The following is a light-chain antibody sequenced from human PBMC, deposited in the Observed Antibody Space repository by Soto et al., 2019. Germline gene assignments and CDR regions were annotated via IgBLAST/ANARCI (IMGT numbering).Light chain of an antibody. CDR2: GAS. CDR3: QHYNSYSGA. V-gene: IGKV3-20*01. CDR1: QSVSTNY. Sequence: EIVLTQSPSTLALSLGERATLXXRASQSVSTNYLAWYQQKPGQAPRVXIDGASNRATGIPDRFSGSGSGTDFTLTISSLQPDDFATCYCQHYNSYSGAFGQGTKVDIK. J-gene: IGKJ1*01.